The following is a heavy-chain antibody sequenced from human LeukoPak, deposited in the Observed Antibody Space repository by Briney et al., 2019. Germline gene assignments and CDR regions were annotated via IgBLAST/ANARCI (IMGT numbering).Heavy chain of an antibody. CDR1: GFTFSTYC. CDR3: VRDFRSADY. CDR2: ICPDGTVT. J-gene: IGHJ4*02. V-gene: IGHV3-74*01. Sequence: GGSLRLSCAASGFTFSTYCMHRVRQAPGKGPMWVSRICPDGTVTNYADSVKARFIISRDNARNTVYLQMNSLRVEDTAVYYCVRDFRSADYWGQGTLVTVSS.